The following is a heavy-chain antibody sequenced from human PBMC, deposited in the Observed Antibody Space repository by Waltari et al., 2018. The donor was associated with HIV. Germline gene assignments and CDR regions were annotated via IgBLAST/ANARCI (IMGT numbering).Heavy chain of an antibody. CDR3: TTSMGGSYYGRDY. V-gene: IGHV3-15*01. Sequence: EVQLVESGGGLVKQGRSLTLCRGASRVTISRAWMSWGRQEPGEGLEWVGRIKSKSHGGTTDYAAPGKGRFTISRDDSKDTLYLQMNSLKTEDTAVYYCTTSMGGSYYGRDYWGQGTLVTVSS. D-gene: IGHD1-26*01. CDR1: RVTISRAW. J-gene: IGHJ4*02. CDR2: IKSKSHGGTT.